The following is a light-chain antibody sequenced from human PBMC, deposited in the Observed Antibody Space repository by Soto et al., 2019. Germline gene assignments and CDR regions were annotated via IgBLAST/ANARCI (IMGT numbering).Light chain of an antibody. CDR1: QSVGSD. V-gene: IGKV3-15*01. J-gene: IGKJ1*01. CDR3: QQYNKWPT. CDR2: GAF. Sequence: EIVMTQSPATLPVSPGERATLSCRASQSVGSDLAWYQQKPGQPPRLLVYGAFTRAAGIPVRFSGGGSETEFALTISSLQSEDFAVYYCQQYNKWPTFGQGTKVDIK.